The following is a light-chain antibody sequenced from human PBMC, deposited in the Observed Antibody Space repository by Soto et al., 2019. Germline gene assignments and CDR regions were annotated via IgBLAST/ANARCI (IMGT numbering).Light chain of an antibody. V-gene: IGLV2-14*01. CDR3: NSYTSSSTYV. CDR1: TRDVGRYN. Sequence: QSVLTQPASVSGSPGQSITISCTGTTRDVGRYNVSWYQQHPGKAPKLIIYDVSNRPSGVSNRFSGSKSGNTASLTISGLQAEDEADYYCNSYTSSSTYVFGTGTKVTVL. J-gene: IGLJ1*01. CDR2: DVS.